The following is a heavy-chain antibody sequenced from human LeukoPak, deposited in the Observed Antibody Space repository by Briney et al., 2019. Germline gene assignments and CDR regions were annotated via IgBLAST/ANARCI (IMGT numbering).Heavy chain of an antibody. CDR1: GFTFSSYG. J-gene: IGHJ4*02. Sequence: TGGSLTLSCAASGFTFSSYGMHWVRQAPGKGLEWVAVIWYDGSNKYYADSVKGRFTISRDNSKNTLYLQMNSLRAEDTAVYYGAKNTRRYYYGSGVDYFDYWGQGTLVTVSS. V-gene: IGHV3-33*06. CDR3: AKNTRRYYYGSGVDYFDY. CDR2: IWYDGSNK. D-gene: IGHD3-10*01.